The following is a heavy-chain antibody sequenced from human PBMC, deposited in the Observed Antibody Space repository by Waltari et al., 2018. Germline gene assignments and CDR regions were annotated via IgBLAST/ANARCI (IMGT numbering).Heavy chain of an antibody. CDR2: IYHSGST. CDR3: ARGFQDSSGYYYSSATYGMDV. J-gene: IGHJ6*02. D-gene: IGHD3-22*01. CDR1: GGSISSGGYS. Sequence: QLQLQESGSGLVKPSQTLSLTCAVSGGSISSGGYSWSWIRQPPGKGLEWIGYIYHSGSTYYNPSLKSRVTISVDRSKNQFSLKLSSVTAADTAVYYCARGFQDSSGYYYSSATYGMDVWGQGTTVTVSS. V-gene: IGHV4-30-2*01.